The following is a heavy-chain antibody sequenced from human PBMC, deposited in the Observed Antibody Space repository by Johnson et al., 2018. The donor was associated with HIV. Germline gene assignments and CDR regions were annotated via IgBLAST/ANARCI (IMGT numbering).Heavy chain of an antibody. V-gene: IGHV3-30*18. CDR2: ISYDGSNK. CDR3: AKLVGGCNAFDI. CDR1: GFTFRSYG. Sequence: QVQLVESGGGVVQPGRSLRLSCAASGFTFRSYGMHWVRQAPGKGLEWVAVISYDGSNKYYADSVKGRFTISSDNSKNTLYLQMNGLRVKDTAVYYCAKLVGGCNAFDIWGQGTMVTVSS. D-gene: IGHD1-26*01. J-gene: IGHJ3*02.